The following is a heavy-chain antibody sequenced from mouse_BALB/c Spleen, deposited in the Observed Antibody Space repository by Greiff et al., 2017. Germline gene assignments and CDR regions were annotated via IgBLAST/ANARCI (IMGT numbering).Heavy chain of an antibody. V-gene: IGHV2-9*02. CDR1: GFSLTSYG. CDR3: ARENPFAY. CDR2: IWAGGST. Sequence: VQRVESGPGLVAPSQSLSITCTVSGFSLTSYGVHWVRQPPGKGLEWLGVIWAGGSTNYNSALMSRLSISKDNSKSQVFLKMNSLQTDDTAMYYCARENPFAYWGQGTLVTVSA. J-gene: IGHJ3*01.